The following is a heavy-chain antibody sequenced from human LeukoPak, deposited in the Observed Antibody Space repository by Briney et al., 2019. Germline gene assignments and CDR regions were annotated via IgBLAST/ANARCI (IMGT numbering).Heavy chain of an antibody. V-gene: IGHV3-11*01. D-gene: IGHD3-10*01. CDR2: ISSSGSTI. J-gene: IGHJ3*02. Sequence: GGSLRLSCAASGFTFSHYYMAWIRQAPGKGLEWVSYISSSGSTIYYSDSVQGRFIISRDNAKNSLYLQMNSLRADDTAVYYCARGRHGSGSFDAFHIWGQGTMVTVSS. CDR1: GFTFSHYY. CDR3: ARGRHGSGSFDAFHI.